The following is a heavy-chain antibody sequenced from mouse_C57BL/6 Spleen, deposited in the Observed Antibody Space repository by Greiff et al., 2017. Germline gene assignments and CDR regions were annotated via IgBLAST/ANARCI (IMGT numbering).Heavy chain of an antibody. J-gene: IGHJ4*01. CDR2: IHPNSGST. V-gene: IGHV1-64*01. CDR3: ARLGYDYDSYAMDY. CDR1: GYTFTSYW. Sequence: QVQLQQPGAELVKPGASVKLSCKASGYTFTSYWMHWVKQRPGQGLEWIGMIHPNSGSTNYNEKFKSKATLTVDKSSSTAYMQLSSLTSEDSAVYYCARLGYDYDSYAMDYWGQGTSVIVSS. D-gene: IGHD2-4*01.